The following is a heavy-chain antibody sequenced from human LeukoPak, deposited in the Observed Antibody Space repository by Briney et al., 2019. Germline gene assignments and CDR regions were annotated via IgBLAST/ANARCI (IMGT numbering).Heavy chain of an antibody. D-gene: IGHD2-15*01. CDR3: AKGAIVVVVAAFFDY. Sequence: GGSLRLSCAASGFTFDDYAMHWVRQAPGKGLEWVSGISWNSGSIGYADSVKGRFTISRDNAKNSLYLQINSLRAEDTALYYCAKGAIVVVVAAFFDYWGQGTLVTVSS. CDR1: GFTFDDYA. CDR2: ISWNSGSI. J-gene: IGHJ4*02. V-gene: IGHV3-9*01.